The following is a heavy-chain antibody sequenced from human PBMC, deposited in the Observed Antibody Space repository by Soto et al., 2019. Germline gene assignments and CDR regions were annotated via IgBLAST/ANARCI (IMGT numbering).Heavy chain of an antibody. CDR3: ARLMHYSHSGGSPHSCFDM. D-gene: IGHD2-21*01. CDR1: GYTFTDYF. CDR2: INPYSGGA. V-gene: IGHV1-2*02. J-gene: IGHJ3*02. Sequence: GASVKVSCKASGYTFTDYFIHWVRQAPGQGLEWIGWINPYSGGADLSQKFQGRVTMTRDTSISTAYMEVSSLRSDDTAVFYCARLMHYSHSGGSPHSCFDMCGKWTRGTVSS.